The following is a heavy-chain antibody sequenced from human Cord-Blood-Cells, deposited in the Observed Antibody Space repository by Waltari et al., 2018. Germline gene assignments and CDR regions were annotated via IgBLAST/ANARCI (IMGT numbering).Heavy chain of an antibody. CDR2: INPNSGGT. CDR1: GYTFTGYY. CDR3: ARELWSGSYFDY. Sequence: QVQLVQSGAEVKKPGASVKVSCKASGYTFTGYYMHWVRQAPGQGREWMGGINPNSGGTNYAQKFQGWVTMTRDTSISTAYMELSRLISDDTAVYYCARELWSGSYFDYWGQGTLVTVSS. J-gene: IGHJ4*02. D-gene: IGHD1-26*01. V-gene: IGHV1-2*04.